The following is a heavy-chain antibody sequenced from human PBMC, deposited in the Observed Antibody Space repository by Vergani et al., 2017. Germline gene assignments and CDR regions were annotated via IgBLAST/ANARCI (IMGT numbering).Heavy chain of an antibody. J-gene: IGHJ6*03. CDR2: IIPIFGTA. D-gene: IGHD2-2*01. Sequence: QVQLVQSGAEVKKPGSSVKVSCKASGYTFTSYGISWVRQAPGQGLEWMGGIIPIFGTANYAQKFQGRVTITADESKSTAYMELSSLRSEDTAVYYCARRSCSSTSCYEHYYYYMDVWGKGTTVTVSS. CDR3: ARRSCSSTSCYEHYYYYMDV. CDR1: GYTFTSYG. V-gene: IGHV1-69*01.